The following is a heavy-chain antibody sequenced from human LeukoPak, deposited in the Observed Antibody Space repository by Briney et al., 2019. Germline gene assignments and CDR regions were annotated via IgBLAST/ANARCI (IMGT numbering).Heavy chain of an antibody. Sequence: EGSLRLSCAASGFTFSSYAMHWVRQAPGKGLEWVAVISYDGSNKYYADSVKGRFTISRDNSKNTLYLQMNSLRAEDTAVYYCARVLAAGTLDYWGQGTLVTVSS. J-gene: IGHJ4*02. CDR3: ARVLAAGTLDY. D-gene: IGHD6-13*01. CDR1: GFTFSSYA. CDR2: ISYDGSNK. V-gene: IGHV3-30*04.